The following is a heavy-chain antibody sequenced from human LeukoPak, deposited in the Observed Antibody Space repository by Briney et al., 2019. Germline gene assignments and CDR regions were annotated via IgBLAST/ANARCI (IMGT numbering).Heavy chain of an antibody. J-gene: IGHJ4*02. CDR2: ISAYNGNT. CDR1: GYTFTSYG. D-gene: IGHD3-22*01. Sequence: GASMKVSCKASGYTFTSYGISWVRQAPGQGLEWMGWISAYNGNTNYAQKLQGRVTMTTDTSTSTAYMELRSLRSDDTAVYYCARDGGGGYYDSSGSLDYWGQGTLVTVSS. CDR3: ARDGGGGYYDSSGSLDY. V-gene: IGHV1-18*01.